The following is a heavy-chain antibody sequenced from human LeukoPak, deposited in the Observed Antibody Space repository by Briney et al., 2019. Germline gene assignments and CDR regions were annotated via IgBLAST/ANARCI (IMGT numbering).Heavy chain of an antibody. CDR1: GGSISSGSYY. Sequence: SQTLSLTCTVSGGSISSGSYYWSWIRQPAGKGLEWIGRIYTSGSTNYNPSLKSRVTISVDTSKNQFSLKLSSVTAADTAVYYCARGGTSYCGGDRYSTYFDYWGQGTLVTVSS. CDR3: ARGGTSYCGGDRYSTYFDY. CDR2: IYTSGST. V-gene: IGHV4-61*02. J-gene: IGHJ4*02. D-gene: IGHD2-21*02.